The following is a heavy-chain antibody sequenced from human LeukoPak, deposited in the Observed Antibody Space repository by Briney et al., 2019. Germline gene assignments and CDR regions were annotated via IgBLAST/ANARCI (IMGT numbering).Heavy chain of an antibody. CDR1: GYTFTSYG. Sequence: ASVKVSCKASGYTFTSYGISWVRQAPGQGLEWMGWISAYNGNTNYAQKRQGRVTMTTDTSTSTAYMELRSLRSDDTAVYYCARDSSGYYYVWHYYYMDVWGKGTTVTVSS. CDR3: ARDSSGYYYVWHYYYMDV. J-gene: IGHJ6*03. CDR2: ISAYNGNT. D-gene: IGHD3-22*01. V-gene: IGHV1-18*01.